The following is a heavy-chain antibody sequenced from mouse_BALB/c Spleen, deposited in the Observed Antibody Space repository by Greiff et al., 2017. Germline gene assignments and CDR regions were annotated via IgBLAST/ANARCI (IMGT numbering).Heavy chain of an antibody. Sequence: VQLQQSGPSLVKPSQTLSLTCSVTGDSITSGYWNWIRKFPGNKLEYMGYISYSGSTYYNPSLKSRISITRDTSKNQYYLQLNSVTTEDTATYYCARSPLVWSYAMDYWGQGTSVTVSS. J-gene: IGHJ4*01. CDR1: GDSITSGY. CDR2: ISYSGST. CDR3: ARSPLVWSYAMDY. D-gene: IGHD2-10*02. V-gene: IGHV3-8*02.